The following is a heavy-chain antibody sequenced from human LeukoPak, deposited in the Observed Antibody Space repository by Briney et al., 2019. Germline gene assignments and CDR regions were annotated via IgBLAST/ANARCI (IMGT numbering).Heavy chain of an antibody. V-gene: IGHV3-21*01. CDR2: ISSSSSYI. J-gene: IGHJ4*02. D-gene: IGHD6-19*01. CDR1: GFTFSSYS. CDR3: ARDKEYSSGWYSSPVDY. Sequence: KPGGSLRLSCAASGFTFSSYSMNSVRQAPGKGLERVSSISSSSSYIYYADSVKGRFTISRDNAKNSLYLQMNSLRAEDTAVYYCARDKEYSSGWYSSPVDYWGQGTLVTVSS.